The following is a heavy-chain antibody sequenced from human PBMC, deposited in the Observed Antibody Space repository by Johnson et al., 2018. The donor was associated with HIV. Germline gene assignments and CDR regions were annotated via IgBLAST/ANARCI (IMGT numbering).Heavy chain of an antibody. J-gene: IGHJ3*02. CDR2: ISNSGSTI. Sequence: QLQLVESGGGLVKPGGSLRLSCAASGFTFSDYYMSWIRQAPAKGLEWISYISNSGSTIYYADSVKGRFTISRDNAKTLLYLQMNSLRAEDTAVYYCARPGGDPLTDDAFDIWGQGTMVTVSS. CDR1: GFTFSDYY. D-gene: IGHD2-21*02. CDR3: ARPGGDPLTDDAFDI. V-gene: IGHV3-11*04.